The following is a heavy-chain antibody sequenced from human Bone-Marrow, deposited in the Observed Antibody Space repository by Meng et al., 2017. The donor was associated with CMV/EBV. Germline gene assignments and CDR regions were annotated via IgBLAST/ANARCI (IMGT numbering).Heavy chain of an antibody. CDR2: IIPILGIA. CDR1: GGTFSSYA. D-gene: IGHD2-15*01. V-gene: IGHV1-69*10. J-gene: IGHJ6*01. Sequence: SVKVSCKASGGTFSSYAISWVRQAPGQGLEWMGGIIPILGIANYAQKFQGRVTITADKSTSTAYMELSSLRSEDTAVYYCARSRGPYCSGGSCYSPNYYYYGMGVWGQGTMVTCSS. CDR3: ARSRGPYCSGGSCYSPNYYYYGMGV.